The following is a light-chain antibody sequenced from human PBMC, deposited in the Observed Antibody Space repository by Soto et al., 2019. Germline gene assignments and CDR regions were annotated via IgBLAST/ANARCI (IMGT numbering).Light chain of an antibody. V-gene: IGKV3-20*01. Sequence: EIVLTQSPGTLSLSPGERATLSCRASQSLSSSQLAWYQQKPGQAPRLLIHDASSRATGISDRFTGSGSGTDFTLTITTLEPEDFAVYYCQQYGSSRTFGRGTKVDIK. CDR2: DAS. CDR1: QSLSSSQ. CDR3: QQYGSSRT. J-gene: IGKJ1*01.